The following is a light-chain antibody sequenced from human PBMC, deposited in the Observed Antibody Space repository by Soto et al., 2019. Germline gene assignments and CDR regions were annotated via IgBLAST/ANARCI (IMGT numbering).Light chain of an antibody. Sequence: QSALTQPASVSGSPGQSITISYTGTSSGVGGYNYVSWYQQHPGKAPKLMIYDVSNRPSGVSNRFSGSKSGNTASLTISGLQAEDEADYYCSSYTSSSTYVFGTGTKLTVL. CDR1: SSGVGGYNY. CDR3: SSYTSSSTYV. CDR2: DVS. V-gene: IGLV2-14*01. J-gene: IGLJ1*01.